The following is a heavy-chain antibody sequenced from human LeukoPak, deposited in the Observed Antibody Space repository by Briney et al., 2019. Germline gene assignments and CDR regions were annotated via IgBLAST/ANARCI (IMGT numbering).Heavy chain of an antibody. CDR1: GFTFSDYD. V-gene: IGHV3-21*01. J-gene: IGHJ4*02. CDR2: ISYLSSHV. Sequence: GGSLRLSCTASGFTFSDYDMNWVRQAPGKGLEWVSSISYLSSHVYYGDSVKGRFSISRDNAKNSLYLQMNSLGAEDTAIYYCGRAFPPLRTSSAGDLWGQGILVTVSS. D-gene: IGHD3-16*01. CDR3: GRAFPPLRTSSAGDL.